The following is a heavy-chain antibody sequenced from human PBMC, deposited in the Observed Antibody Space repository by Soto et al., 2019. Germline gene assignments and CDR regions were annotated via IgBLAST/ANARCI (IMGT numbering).Heavy chain of an antibody. Sequence: EVELVETGGGLIQPGGSLRLSCAASGFTVNNNYMSWVRQAPGKGLEWVSLISWDGGSTYYADSVKGRFTISRDNSKNSLYLQMNSLRTEDTALYYCAKDFGGYQAGVDYWGQGTLVTVSS. D-gene: IGHD5-12*01. CDR3: AKDFGGYQAGVDY. CDR1: GFTVNNNY. CDR2: ISWDGGST. J-gene: IGHJ4*02. V-gene: IGHV3-43*02.